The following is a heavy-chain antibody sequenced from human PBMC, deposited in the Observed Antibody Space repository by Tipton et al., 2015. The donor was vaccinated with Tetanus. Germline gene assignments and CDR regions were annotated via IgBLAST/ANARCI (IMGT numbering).Heavy chain of an antibody. D-gene: IGHD3-22*01. CDR2: VNQAGNT. J-gene: IGHJ6*02. CDR1: GGSFTDYS. CDR3: ARGPRTRIYDSSGYSFRYFYGMDV. Sequence: TLSLTCAVYGGSFTDYSWSWIRQPPGQGLEWIGEVNQAGNTDYIPSLKGRVTMSLDTSKSQLSLNLSPVTAADTAVYYCARGPRTRIYDSSGYSFRYFYGMDVWGLGATVTVSS. V-gene: IGHV4-34*01.